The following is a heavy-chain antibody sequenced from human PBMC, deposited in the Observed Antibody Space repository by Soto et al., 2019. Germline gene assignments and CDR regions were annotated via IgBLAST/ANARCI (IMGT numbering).Heavy chain of an antibody. CDR3: ARAGPDSSGWNFDY. D-gene: IGHD6-19*01. Sequence: RTLSLSCGVSGFSLSSYAMPWVRQAPGKGLEWVAVISYDGSNKYYADSVKGRFTISRDNSKKTLYLQMKSLRAEDTAAYYCARAGPDSSGWNFDYWGRGTLVTVSS. CDR2: ISYDGSNK. V-gene: IGHV3-30-3*01. CDR1: GFSLSSYA. J-gene: IGHJ4*02.